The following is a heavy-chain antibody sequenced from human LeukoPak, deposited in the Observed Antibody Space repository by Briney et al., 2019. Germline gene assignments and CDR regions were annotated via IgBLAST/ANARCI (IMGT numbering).Heavy chain of an antibody. D-gene: IGHD6-6*01. V-gene: IGHV4-59*01. CDR2: IYYSGST. Sequence: SETLSLTCTVSGGSISSYYWSWIRQPPGKGLEWIGYIYYSGSTNYNPSLKSRVTISVDTSKNQFSLKLSSVTAADTAVYYCARGSRSIAARGGSAAAGRVVYFDYWGQGTLVTVSS. J-gene: IGHJ4*02. CDR3: ARGSRSIAARGGSAAAGRVVYFDY. CDR1: GGSISSYY.